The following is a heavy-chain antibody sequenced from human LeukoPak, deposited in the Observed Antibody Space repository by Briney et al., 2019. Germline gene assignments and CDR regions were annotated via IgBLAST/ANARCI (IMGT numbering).Heavy chain of an antibody. J-gene: IGHJ4*02. CDR2: ISASGGST. CDR1: GITFSSYA. D-gene: IGHD1-1*01. V-gene: IGHV3-23*01. Sequence: GGSLRLSCAASGITFSSYAMSWVRQAPGKGLEWVSAISASGGSTYYADSVKGRFTVSRDNSKNTLYLQMNSLRAEDTAIYYCAPNWNLDYWGQGSLVTVSS. CDR3: APNWNLDY.